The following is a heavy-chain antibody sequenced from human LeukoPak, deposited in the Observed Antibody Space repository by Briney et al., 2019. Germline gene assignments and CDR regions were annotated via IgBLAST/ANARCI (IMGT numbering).Heavy chain of an antibody. CDR3: ARDNRLDYSNYDGYYFDY. V-gene: IGHV4-4*07. Sequence: PSETLSLTCTVAGGSINNYYWSWIRQPPGKGLEWIGRIYTSGSTNYNPSLKSRVTMSVDTSKNQFSLKLSSVTAADTAVYYCARDNRLDYSNYDGYYFDYWGQGTLVTVSS. J-gene: IGHJ4*02. D-gene: IGHD4-11*01. CDR1: GGSINNYY. CDR2: IYTSGST.